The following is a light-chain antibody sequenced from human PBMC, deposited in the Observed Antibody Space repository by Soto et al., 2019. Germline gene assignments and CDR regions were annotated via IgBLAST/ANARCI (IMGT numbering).Light chain of an antibody. J-gene: IGKJ5*01. CDR1: QSVISTY. V-gene: IGKV3-20*01. CDR2: GAS. Sequence: EIVLMQSPGPLSLSRRSSHSLPYSTSQSVISTYLAGCQQKPGEAPRLLIYGASSRGTGGPDRFSGSGSGRDFTLTISRLEPEDFAVYYCQQYGSSPITFGQGTRLENK. CDR3: QQYGSSPIT.